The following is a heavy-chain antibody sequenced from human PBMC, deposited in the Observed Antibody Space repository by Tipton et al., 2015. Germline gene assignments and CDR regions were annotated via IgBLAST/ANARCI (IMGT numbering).Heavy chain of an antibody. J-gene: IGHJ6*02. CDR3: ARVGVNYGLDA. V-gene: IGHV4-4*07. CDR1: GGFVSSYY. Sequence: TLSLTCSVSGGFVSSYYWGWIRQAAGKELEWIGRISTSVTTNFNPSLKSRVSMSLDTSKNEISLKLTSLIAADTAVYYCARVGVNYGLDAWGQGTTVTVS. CDR2: ISTSVTT.